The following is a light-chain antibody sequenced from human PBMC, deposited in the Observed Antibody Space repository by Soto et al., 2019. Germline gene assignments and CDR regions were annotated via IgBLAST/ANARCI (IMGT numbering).Light chain of an antibody. V-gene: IGKV1-9*01. J-gene: IGKJ3*01. CDR3: QHLNSYPVP. Sequence: DIQLTQSPSFLSASVGDRVTITCRASQGISSYLAWYQQKPGKDPKLLIYAASTLQSGVPSRFSGSGSGTDFTLTISSLQPEDFATYYCQHLNSYPVPFGPGTKVDIK. CDR2: AAS. CDR1: QGISSY.